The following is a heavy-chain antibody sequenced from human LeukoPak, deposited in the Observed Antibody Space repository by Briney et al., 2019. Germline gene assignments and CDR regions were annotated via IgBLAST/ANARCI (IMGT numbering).Heavy chain of an antibody. CDR3: ARDLLVIASSIDY. D-gene: IGHD3-9*01. CDR1: GYTFTGYY. CDR2: INPNSGGT. Sequence: ASVKVSCKASGYTFTGYYMHWVRQAPGQGLEWMGWINPNSGGTNYAQKFQGRVTMTRDMSISTAYMELSRLRSDDTAVYYCARDLLVIASSIDYWGQGTLVTVSS. J-gene: IGHJ4*02. V-gene: IGHV1-2*02.